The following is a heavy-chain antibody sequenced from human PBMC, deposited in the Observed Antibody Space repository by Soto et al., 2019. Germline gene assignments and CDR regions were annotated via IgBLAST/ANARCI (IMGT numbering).Heavy chain of an antibody. V-gene: IGHV3-74*01. J-gene: IGHJ3*01. CDR3: ARGGRGAFDL. CDR1: GFTFSYYW. D-gene: IGHD1-26*01. Sequence: EVQLVESGGGLVRPGGSLRLSCAASGFTFSYYWMHWVRQAPGKGLVWVSRIHSDGSSTTYADFVKGRFIISRDNARNTGDLQMNSVRVGDTAVYYCARGGRGAFDLWGQGTVVTVSS. CDR2: IHSDGSST.